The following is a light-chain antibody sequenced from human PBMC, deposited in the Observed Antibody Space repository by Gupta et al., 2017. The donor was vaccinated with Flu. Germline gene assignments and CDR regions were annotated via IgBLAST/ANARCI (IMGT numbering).Light chain of an antibody. J-gene: IGLJ2*01. CDR3: SADTPNGVV. V-gene: IGLV2-14*03. CDR2: DHK. CDR1: SKDYGRYKN. Sequence: TITISRSGSSKDYGRYKNVYWNLQHPAINPKIIILDHKSRPSGDPNRCSGSKSGNTAALAISGFQNEDEADYDCSADTPNGVVFGGGTKLTVL.